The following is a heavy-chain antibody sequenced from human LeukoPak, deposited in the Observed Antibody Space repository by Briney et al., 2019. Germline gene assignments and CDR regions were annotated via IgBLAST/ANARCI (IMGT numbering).Heavy chain of an antibody. CDR3: ARASPYDFWSGYYRSLDY. D-gene: IGHD3-3*01. CDR1: GYTFTSYY. J-gene: IGHJ4*02. CDR2: INPNSGGT. Sequence: ASVKVSCKASGYTFTSYYMHWVRQAPGQGLEWMGWINPNSGGTNYAQKFQGRVTMTRDTSISTAYMELSRLRSDDTAVYYCARASPYDFWSGYYRSLDYWGQGTLVTVSS. V-gene: IGHV1-2*02.